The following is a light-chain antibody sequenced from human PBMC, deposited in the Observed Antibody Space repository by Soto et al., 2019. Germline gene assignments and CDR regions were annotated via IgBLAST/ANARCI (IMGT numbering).Light chain of an antibody. CDR1: QSVASSY. CDR2: GAS. V-gene: IGKV3-20*01. CDR3: QQYGSSSFT. J-gene: IGKJ2*01. Sequence: EIVLTQSPGPLSLSPGEGATLSCRASQSVASSYLAWYQQKPGQAPRLIIYGASNRATGTPDRFSGGGSGTDFTLTISRLEPEDFAVYYCQQYGSSSFTFGQGTKLEIK.